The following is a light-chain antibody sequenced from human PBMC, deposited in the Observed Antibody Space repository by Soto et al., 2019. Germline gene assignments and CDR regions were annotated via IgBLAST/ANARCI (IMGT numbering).Light chain of an antibody. CDR1: SSDVGGYNF. V-gene: IGLV2-14*03. CDR2: DVS. CDR3: TSYTPICPPFV. J-gene: IGLJ1*01. Sequence: QSVLTQPASVSGSPGQSITISCTGTSSDVGGYNFVSWYQHHPGKAPKLIIYDVSNRPSGVSNRFSGSKSGNTASLTISGLQAEDESNYYCTSYTPICPPFVLGTGTNVTDL.